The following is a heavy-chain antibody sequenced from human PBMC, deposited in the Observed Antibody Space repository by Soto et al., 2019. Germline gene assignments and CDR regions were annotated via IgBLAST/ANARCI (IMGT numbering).Heavy chain of an antibody. V-gene: IGHV3-7*04. J-gene: IGHJ4*02. D-gene: IGHD2-2*01. CDR1: GFAFSRSW. CDR2: IKEDGSEK. CDR3: SGGAYA. Sequence: EVQLVESGGGLVHPGGSLRLSCAASGFAFSRSWMSWVRQAPGKGLEWVANIKEDGSEKYYMDSVKGRFTISRDNAKNSLYLQMNSWRAEDTALYYCSGGAYAWGQGTLVTVSS.